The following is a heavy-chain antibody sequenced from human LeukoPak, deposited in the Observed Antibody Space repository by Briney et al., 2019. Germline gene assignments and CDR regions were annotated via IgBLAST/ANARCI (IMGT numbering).Heavy chain of an antibody. Sequence: HVASVKVSCKASGYTFTGYYMHWVRQAPGQGLEWMGWINPNSGGTNYAQKFQGRVTMTRDTSISTAYMELSSLRSDDTAVYYCARGPVMITFGGVIVPNYYYYYMDVWGKGTTVTISS. CDR2: INPNSGGT. J-gene: IGHJ6*03. CDR3: ARGPVMITFGGVIVPNYYYYYMDV. V-gene: IGHV1-2*02. CDR1: GYTFTGYY. D-gene: IGHD3-16*02.